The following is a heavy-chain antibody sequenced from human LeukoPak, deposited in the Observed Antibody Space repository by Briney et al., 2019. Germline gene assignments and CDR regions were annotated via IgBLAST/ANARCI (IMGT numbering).Heavy chain of an antibody. CDR2: ISAYNGNT. J-gene: IGHJ5*02. V-gene: IGHV1-18*01. CDR3: ARAFARAGTGRWFDP. CDR1: GYTFTSYG. Sequence: ASVKVSCKASGYTFTSYGISWVRQAPGQGLEWMGWISAYNGNTNYAQKLQGRVTMTTDTSTSTAYMELRSLRSDDTAVYYCARAFARAGTGRWFDPWSQGTLVAVSS. D-gene: IGHD6-19*01.